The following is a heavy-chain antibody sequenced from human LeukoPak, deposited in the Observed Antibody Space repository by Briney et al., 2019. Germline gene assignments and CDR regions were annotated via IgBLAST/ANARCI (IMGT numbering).Heavy chain of an antibody. Sequence: SQTLSLTCTVSGASISSGTYYWSWIRQHPGKGLDWFRYIYYNRSIYYNPSLKSRVTISVDTSKNQFSLKLSSVTAADTAVYYCARDLLDTAIVHYWYFDLWGRGTLVTVSS. CDR2: IYYNRSI. D-gene: IGHD5-18*01. CDR1: GASISSGTYY. CDR3: ARDLLDTAIVHYWYFDL. J-gene: IGHJ2*01. V-gene: IGHV4-31*03.